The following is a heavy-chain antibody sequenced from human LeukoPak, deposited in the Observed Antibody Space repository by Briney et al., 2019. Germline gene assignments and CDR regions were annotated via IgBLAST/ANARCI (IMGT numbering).Heavy chain of an antibody. CDR2: IIPIFGTA. J-gene: IGHJ6*02. CDR1: GYTFASYG. D-gene: IGHD2-15*01. V-gene: IGHV1-69*13. CDR3: AIDIVVVVAATRDYYYGMDV. Sequence: SVKVSCKASGYTFASYGISWVRQAPGQGLEWMGGIIPIFGTANYAQKFQGRVTITADESTSTAYMELSSLRSEDTAVYYCAIDIVVVVAATRDYYYGMDVWGQGTTVTVSS.